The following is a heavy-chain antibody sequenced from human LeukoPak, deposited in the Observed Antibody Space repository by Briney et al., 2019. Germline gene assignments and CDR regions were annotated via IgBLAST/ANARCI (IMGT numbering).Heavy chain of an antibody. D-gene: IGHD5-18*01. CDR1: GVTITSYH. V-gene: IGHV4-4*07. J-gene: IGHJ4*02. CDR3: ARDGLYSYGYSYFDY. Sequence: SETLSLTCTVSGVTITSYHWSWIRQPAGRELEWIGRIHASGSSNHNPSLKSRVTMSVDTSKNQFSLKLTSVTAADTAVHYCARDGLYSYGYSYFDYWGQGTLVTVSS. CDR2: IHASGSS.